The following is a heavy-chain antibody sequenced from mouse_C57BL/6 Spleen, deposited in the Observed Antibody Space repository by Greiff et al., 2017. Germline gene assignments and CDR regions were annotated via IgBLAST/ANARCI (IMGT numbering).Heavy chain of an antibody. CDR2: IHPSDSDT. CDR1: GYTFTSYW. D-gene: IGHD1-1*01. Sequence: QVHVKQPGAELVKPGASVKVSCKASGYTFTSYWMHWVKQRPGQGLEWIGRIHPSDSDTNYNQKFKGKATLTVDKSSSTAYMQLSSLTSEDSAVYYCAPYYGSPWFAYWGQGTLVTVSA. V-gene: IGHV1-74*01. J-gene: IGHJ3*01. CDR3: APYYGSPWFAY.